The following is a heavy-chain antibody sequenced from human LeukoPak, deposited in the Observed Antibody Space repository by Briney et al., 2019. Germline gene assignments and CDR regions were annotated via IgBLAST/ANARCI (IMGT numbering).Heavy chain of an antibody. CDR1: GASISDFY. CDR3: ARHPQEFRSDWFDP. V-gene: IGHV4-59*08. CDR2: IFHTGST. D-gene: IGHD3-10*01. J-gene: IGHJ5*02. Sequence: KPSETLSLTCTVSGASISDFYWSWILQSPEKGLEWLGYIFHTGSTNYNPSVKSRVTISMDTSKNQFSLRLNSMTAADTAVYYCARHPQEFRSDWFDPWGQGTLVTVSS.